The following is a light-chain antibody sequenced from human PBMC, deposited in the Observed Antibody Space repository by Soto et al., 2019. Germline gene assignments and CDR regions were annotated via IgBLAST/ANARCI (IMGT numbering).Light chain of an antibody. J-gene: IGLJ1*01. CDR1: SSDIGGYKY. V-gene: IGLV2-14*03. CDR3: SAYTTTSTLI. CDR2: DVT. Sequence: QSVLTQPASVSGSPGQSITISCTGTSSDIGGYKYVSWYQQHPGKAPKVIIYDVTYRPSGVSDRFSGSKSGNTASLTISGLQAEDEADYYCSAYTTTSTLIFGTGTKVTVL.